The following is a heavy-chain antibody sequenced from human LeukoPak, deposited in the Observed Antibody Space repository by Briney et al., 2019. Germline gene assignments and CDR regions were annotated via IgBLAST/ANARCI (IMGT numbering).Heavy chain of an antibody. V-gene: IGHV3-7*01. CDR1: GFTFSSYG. Sequence: AGGSLRLSCSAPGFTFSSYGMNWVRQAPGKGLEWVANINQGGGEKYYVDSVKGRFTISRDNAKNSLYLEMNSLRAEDTAVYYCLRENHDSGWSFDYWGQGTLVTVSS. CDR3: LRENHDSGWSFDY. CDR2: INQGGGEK. D-gene: IGHD3-22*01. J-gene: IGHJ4*02.